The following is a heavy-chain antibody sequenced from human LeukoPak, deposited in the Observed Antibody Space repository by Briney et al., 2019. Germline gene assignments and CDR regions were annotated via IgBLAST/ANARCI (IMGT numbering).Heavy chain of an antibody. CDR3: ASPYCGGGSCYAHDGFDI. J-gene: IGHJ3*02. D-gene: IGHD2-15*01. CDR1: GYTFTSYG. CDR2: ISGYNGNT. V-gene: IGHV1-18*01. Sequence: ASVKVSCKASGYTFTSYGISWVRQAPGQGLEWMGWISGYNGNTNYAQKLQGRVTMTTDTSTSTAYMELRSLRSDDTAVYYYASPYCGGGSCYAHDGFDIWGQGTMVTVSS.